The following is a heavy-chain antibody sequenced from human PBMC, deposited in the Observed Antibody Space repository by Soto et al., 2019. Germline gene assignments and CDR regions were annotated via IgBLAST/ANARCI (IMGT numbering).Heavy chain of an antibody. Sequence: SGPTLVNPTQTLTLTCTFYGFSLSTSGVGLGWIRQPPGKALEWLALIYWDGYKRYSPSLKSSLTITKDTSKNQVVLKMTNLHPAATPTYYSAQLYSSSWVFDYCGRRTMLTVSS. CDR1: GFSLSTSGVG. V-gene: IGHV2-5*02. J-gene: IGHJ4*02. CDR3: AQLYSSSWVFDY. CDR2: IYWDGYK. D-gene: IGHD6-13*01.